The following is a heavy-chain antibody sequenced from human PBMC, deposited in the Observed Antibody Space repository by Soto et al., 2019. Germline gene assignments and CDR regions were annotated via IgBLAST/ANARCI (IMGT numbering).Heavy chain of an antibody. D-gene: IGHD3-10*01. CDR2: ISNSGNT. Sequence: GGSLRLSCAASGFTFSTYGMSWVRQAPGKGLEWASGISNSGNTFYADSVKGRFTISRDISKNTLYLQMNSLRAEDTAVYYCARGSITMFRGITIFDIWGQGXMVTVSS. CDR1: GFTFSTYG. CDR3: ARGSITMFRGITIFDI. V-gene: IGHV3-23*01. J-gene: IGHJ3*02.